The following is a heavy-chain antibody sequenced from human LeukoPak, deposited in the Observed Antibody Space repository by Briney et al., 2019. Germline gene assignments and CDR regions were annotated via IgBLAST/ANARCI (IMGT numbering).Heavy chain of an antibody. Sequence: GGSLRLSCAASGFTFSSYSMNWVRQAPGKGLEWVSSISSSSSYIYYADSVKGRFTISRDNAKNSLYLQTNSLRAEDTAVYYCARVGQQWLELDYWGQGTLVTVSS. D-gene: IGHD6-19*01. CDR3: ARVGQQWLELDY. CDR2: ISSSSSYI. J-gene: IGHJ4*02. CDR1: GFTFSSYS. V-gene: IGHV3-21*01.